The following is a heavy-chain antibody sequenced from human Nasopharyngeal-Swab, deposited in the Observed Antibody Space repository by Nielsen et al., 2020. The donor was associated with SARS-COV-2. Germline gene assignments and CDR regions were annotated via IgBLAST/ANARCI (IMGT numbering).Heavy chain of an antibody. CDR1: GFTFSSYE. D-gene: IGHD1-26*01. CDR3: ARESYEWELHGGY. Sequence: GESLKISCAASGFTFSSYEMNWVRQAPGKGLEWVSYISSSGSTIYYADSVKGRFTISRDNAKNSLYLQMDSLRAEDTGVYYCARESYEWELHGGYWGQGTLVTVSS. CDR2: ISSSGSTI. J-gene: IGHJ4*02. V-gene: IGHV3-48*03.